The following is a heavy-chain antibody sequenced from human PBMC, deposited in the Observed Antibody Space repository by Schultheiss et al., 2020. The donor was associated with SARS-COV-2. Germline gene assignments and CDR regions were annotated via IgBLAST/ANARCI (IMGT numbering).Heavy chain of an antibody. CDR2: IWYDGSNK. D-gene: IGHD6-13*01. Sequence: GGSLRLSCAASGFTFSSYGMHWVRQAPGKGLEWVAVIWYDGSNKYYADSVKGRFTISRDNAKKSLYLEMNSLRVEDTAVYYCARGLAAAEDYWGQGTLVTVSS. CDR3: ARGLAAAEDY. CDR1: GFTFSSYG. J-gene: IGHJ4*02. V-gene: IGHV3-33*08.